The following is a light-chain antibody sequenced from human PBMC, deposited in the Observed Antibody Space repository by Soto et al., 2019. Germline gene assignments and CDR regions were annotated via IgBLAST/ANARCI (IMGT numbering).Light chain of an antibody. J-gene: IGLJ3*02. V-gene: IGLV1-40*01. CDR2: GNT. CDR1: SSNIGARYD. CDR3: QSYDSSLSGWV. Sequence: QSVLTQPPSVSGAPGQRVTISCTGSSSNIGARYDVHWYQQLPGTAPKLLIYGNTNRPSVVPDRFSGSKSGTSASLAITGLQAEDEADYYCQSYDSSLSGWVFGGGTKLTVL.